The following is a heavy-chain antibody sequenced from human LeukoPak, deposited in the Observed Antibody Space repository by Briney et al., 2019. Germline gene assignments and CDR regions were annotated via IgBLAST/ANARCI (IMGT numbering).Heavy chain of an antibody. J-gene: IGHJ5*02. CDR2: IRSKANDYAT. CDR3: VPLWSADDLVVIDT. Sequence: GVSLRLSCAASGFSFSGSAMHGVRQSSGKGLEGVGRIRSKANDYATVYAASVKARFTISRDDAKNTAYLQVNRLQTADPGMSYRVPLWSADDLVVIDTWGQGTPVTASS. V-gene: IGHV3-73*01. CDR1: GFSFSGSA. D-gene: IGHD3-22*01.